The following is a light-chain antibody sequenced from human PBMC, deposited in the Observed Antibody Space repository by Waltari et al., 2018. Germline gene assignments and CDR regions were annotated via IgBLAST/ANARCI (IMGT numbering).Light chain of an antibody. V-gene: IGKV1-5*03. CDR1: QSIDTW. J-gene: IGKJ3*01. CDR3: QQYDSYLFT. CDR2: KAS. Sequence: TQSPSTLSASVGDRVPNPCRASQSIDTWLAWYQQRPGKAPKVLIYKASTLESGVPSRFSGSGSGTEFTLTISSLQPDDFATYYCQQYDSYLFTFGPGTTVDVK.